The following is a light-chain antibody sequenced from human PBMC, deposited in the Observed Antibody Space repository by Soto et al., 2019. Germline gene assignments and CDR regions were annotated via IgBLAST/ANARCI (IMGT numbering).Light chain of an antibody. CDR2: AAS. Sequence: DIQMTQSPSSLSGSVGDSVTITCRASQGISNYLAWYQQRPGKAPTLLIYAASTLQSGVPSGFSGSGSGTDFTLTISSLQPEDVATYYCQRYNNAPRTFGQGTKVEIK. CDR1: QGISNY. J-gene: IGKJ1*01. V-gene: IGKV1-27*01. CDR3: QRYNNAPRT.